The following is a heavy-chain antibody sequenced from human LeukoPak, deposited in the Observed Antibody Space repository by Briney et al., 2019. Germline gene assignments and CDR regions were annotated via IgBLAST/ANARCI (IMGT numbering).Heavy chain of an antibody. J-gene: IGHJ4*02. CDR1: GFTFRRYW. Sequence: PGGSLRLPRGVSGFTFRRYWMRWVRQAPGKGLEWLGRIKSKTDSGTTDYAALVKGRFTISRGDSKNTLYLQMNSLKTEDTAVYYCSTACRTWGQGTLVTVSS. D-gene: IGHD3/OR15-3a*01. V-gene: IGHV3-15*01. CDR3: STACRT. CDR2: IKSKTDSGTT.